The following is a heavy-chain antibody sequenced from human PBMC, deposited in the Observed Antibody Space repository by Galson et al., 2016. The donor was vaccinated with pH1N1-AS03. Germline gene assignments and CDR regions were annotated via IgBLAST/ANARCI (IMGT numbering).Heavy chain of an antibody. V-gene: IGHV4-39*07. J-gene: IGHJ4*02. D-gene: IGHD5-18*01. Sequence: LSLTCTVSGGSIRGSSDYWGWIRQPPGKGLEWIGNMYYTGTTFYNPSLKSRVTISVDTSENQFSLKLSSVTATDTAIYYCAVLTPGYTSGVGSIDYWCQGTLVSVSS. CDR2: MYYTGTT. CDR3: AVLTPGYTSGVGSIDY. CDR1: GGSIRGSSDY.